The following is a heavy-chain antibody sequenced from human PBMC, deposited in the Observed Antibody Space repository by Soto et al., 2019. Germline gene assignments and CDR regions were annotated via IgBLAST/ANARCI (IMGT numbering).Heavy chain of an antibody. D-gene: IGHD3-9*01. CDR2: IKSKTDGGTT. CDR1: GFTFSNAW. J-gene: IGHJ4*02. Sequence: EVQLVESGGGLVKPGGSLRLSCAASGFTFSNAWMSWVRQAPGKGLEWVGRIKSKTDGGTTDYAAPVKGRFTISRDDSKNTLYLQMNSLKTEDTAVYYCTTGTENTELYFDWLLPSSDYWGQGTLVTVSS. CDR3: TTGTENTELYFDWLLPSSDY. V-gene: IGHV3-15*01.